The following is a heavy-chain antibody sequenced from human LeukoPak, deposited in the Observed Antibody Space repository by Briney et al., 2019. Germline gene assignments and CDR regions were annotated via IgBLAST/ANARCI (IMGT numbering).Heavy chain of an antibody. Sequence: ASVKVSCKASGYSFTGYYFHWVRQAPGQGLEWMGWINPNTAGTNYAQKFLGGVTLTWDTSISTAYMELNRLTSDDTAVYYCATSAGDYRAGHYYYMGVWGKGTSVTVSS. CDR1: GYSFTGYY. D-gene: IGHD4-11*01. CDR2: INPNTAGT. J-gene: IGHJ6*03. CDR3: ATSAGDYRAGHYYYMGV. V-gene: IGHV1-2*02.